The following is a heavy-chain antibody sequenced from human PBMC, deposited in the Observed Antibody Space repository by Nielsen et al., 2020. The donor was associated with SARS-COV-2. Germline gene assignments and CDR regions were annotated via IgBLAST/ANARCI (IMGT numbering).Heavy chain of an antibody. CDR3: ARDTGFCSSTSCYLDY. V-gene: IGHV3-33*01. Sequence: GESLKISCAASGFTFSSYGMHWVRRAPGKGLEWVAVIWYDGSNKYYADSVKGRFTISRDNSKNTLYLQMNSLRAEDTAVYYCARDTGFCSSTSCYLDYWGQGTLVTVSS. CDR1: GFTFSSYG. J-gene: IGHJ4*02. D-gene: IGHD2-2*01. CDR2: IWYDGSNK.